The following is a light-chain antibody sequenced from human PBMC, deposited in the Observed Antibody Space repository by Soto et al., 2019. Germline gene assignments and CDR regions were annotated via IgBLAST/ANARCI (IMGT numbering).Light chain of an antibody. Sequence: DIQMTQSPSSLSASVGDRVTITCRASQGISKYLGWYQQKPGKVPKLLIYAASTLQSGVPSRFSGSGSGTDFTLTISSLQPEDVATYYCQKYNSAPRTFGQGTKVEIK. CDR2: AAS. J-gene: IGKJ1*01. V-gene: IGKV1-27*01. CDR1: QGISKY. CDR3: QKYNSAPRT.